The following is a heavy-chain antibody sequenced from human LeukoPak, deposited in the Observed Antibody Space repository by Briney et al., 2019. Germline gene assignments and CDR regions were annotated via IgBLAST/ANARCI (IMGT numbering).Heavy chain of an antibody. J-gene: IGHJ3*02. CDR1: GFTFRSYG. Sequence: GGSLRLSCAASGFTFRSYGMHWVRQAPGKGPEWVAVIWYDGSKKYYADSVKGRFTISRDNSKNTLYLQMNSLRAEDTAVYYCARGLGGNSAAFDIWGQGTMVTVSS. V-gene: IGHV3-33*01. D-gene: IGHD4-23*01. CDR2: IWYDGSKK. CDR3: ARGLGGNSAAFDI.